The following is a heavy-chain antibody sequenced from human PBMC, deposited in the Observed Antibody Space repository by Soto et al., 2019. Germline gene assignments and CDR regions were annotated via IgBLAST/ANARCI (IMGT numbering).Heavy chain of an antibody. CDR3: ASGSYCSGLSCRFDY. CDR1: GFTFNSYG. Sequence: GGSLRLSCAASGFTFNSYGMHWVRQAPGKGLEWVAVIWYNGVNKYYADSVKGRFTISRDNSKNTLYLQMDSLTAEDTAVYYCASGSYCSGLSCRFDYWGQGSLVTVSS. V-gene: IGHV3-33*03. J-gene: IGHJ4*02. D-gene: IGHD2-2*01. CDR2: IWYNGVNK.